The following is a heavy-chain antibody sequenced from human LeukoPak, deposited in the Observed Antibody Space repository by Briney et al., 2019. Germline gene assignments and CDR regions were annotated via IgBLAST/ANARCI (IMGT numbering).Heavy chain of an antibody. CDR1: GFTFSSYE. D-gene: IGHD6-19*01. Sequence: PGGSLRLSCAASGFTFSSYEMNWVRQAPGKGLEWVSYISRSSSYIYYADSVKGRFTISRDNAKNSLYLQMNSLRAEDTAVYYCARSGYSSGWSDAFDIWGQGTMVTVSS. V-gene: IGHV3-21*05. CDR3: ARSGYSSGWSDAFDI. J-gene: IGHJ3*02. CDR2: ISRSSSYI.